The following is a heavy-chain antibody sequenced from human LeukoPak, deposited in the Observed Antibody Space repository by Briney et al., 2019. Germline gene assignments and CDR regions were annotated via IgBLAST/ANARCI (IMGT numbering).Heavy chain of an antibody. Sequence: GGSLRLSCAASGFTVSSNFMSWVRQAPGKGLEWVSVIYSGGSTYYADSVKGRFTISRDNSKNTLYLQMNSLRAEDTAVYYCAKDLDCSSTSCYYYYYGMDVWGQGTTVTVSS. CDR2: IYSGGST. CDR1: GFTVSSNF. D-gene: IGHD2-2*01. J-gene: IGHJ6*02. CDR3: AKDLDCSSTSCYYYYYGMDV. V-gene: IGHV3-53*01.